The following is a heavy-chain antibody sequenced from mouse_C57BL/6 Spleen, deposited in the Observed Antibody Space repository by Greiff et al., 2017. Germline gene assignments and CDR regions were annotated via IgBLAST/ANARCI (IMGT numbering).Heavy chain of an antibody. CDR2: IDPSDSYT. CDR3: ARGDYYGSSYYAMDY. Sequence: QVQLQQPGAELVMPGASVKLSCKASGYTFTSYWMHWVKQRPGQGLEWIGEIDPSDSYTNYNQKFKGKSTLTVDKSSITAYMQLSSLPSEDFAVYYCARGDYYGSSYYAMDYWGQGTSVTVSS. CDR1: GYTFTSYW. V-gene: IGHV1-69*01. J-gene: IGHJ4*01. D-gene: IGHD1-1*01.